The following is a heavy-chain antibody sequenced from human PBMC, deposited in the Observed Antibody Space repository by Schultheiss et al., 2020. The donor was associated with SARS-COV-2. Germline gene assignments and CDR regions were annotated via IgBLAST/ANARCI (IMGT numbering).Heavy chain of an antibody. CDR2: ISWNSGSI. J-gene: IGHJ4*02. CDR3: AKASRIAVAVYLDY. D-gene: IGHD6-19*01. V-gene: IGHV3-9*01. Sequence: GGSLRLSCAASGFTFSSYAMHWVRQAPGKGLEWVSGISWNSGSIGYADSVKGRFTISRDNAKNSLYLQMNSLRAEDTALYYCAKASRIAVAVYLDYWGQGTLVTVSS. CDR1: GFTFSSYA.